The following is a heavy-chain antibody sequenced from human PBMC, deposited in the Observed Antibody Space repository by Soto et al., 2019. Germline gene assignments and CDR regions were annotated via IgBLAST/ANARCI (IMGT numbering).Heavy chain of an antibody. D-gene: IGHD3-22*01. CDR3: AHAYYYDSSGPQGYFDY. Sequence: QITLKESDPPLMKPTQGLTLTCTFSGFSLSTSGVGVGWIRQPPGKALEWLALIYWNDGKRYSPSLKSRLTITKDTSENQVVLTMTNMDPVATATYYRAHAYYYDSSGPQGYFDYWGQGTPVTVSS. V-gene: IGHV2-5*01. CDR2: IYWNDGK. J-gene: IGHJ4*02. CDR1: GFSLSTSGVG.